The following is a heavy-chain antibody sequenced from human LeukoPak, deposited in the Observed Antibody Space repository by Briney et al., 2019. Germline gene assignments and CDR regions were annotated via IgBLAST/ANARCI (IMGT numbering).Heavy chain of an antibody. CDR2: INHNGNVN. V-gene: IGHV3-7*03. CDR1: GLTFSSYW. Sequence: PGGSRRLSCAASGLTFSSYWMNWARQAPGKGLEWVASINHNGNVNYYVDSVKGRFTISRDNAKNSLYLQMSNLRAEDTAVYFCARGGGLDVWGQGATVTVSS. J-gene: IGHJ6*02. CDR3: ARGGGLDV. D-gene: IGHD3-16*01.